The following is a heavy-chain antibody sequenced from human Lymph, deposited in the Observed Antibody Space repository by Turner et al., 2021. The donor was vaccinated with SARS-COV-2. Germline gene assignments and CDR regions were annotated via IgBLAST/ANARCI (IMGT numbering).Heavy chain of an antibody. CDR1: GGTFSSYA. CDR2: IIPMLDIA. V-gene: IGHV1-69*10. J-gene: IGHJ4*02. D-gene: IGHD1-20*01. CDR3: ARDVTGPLGY. Sequence: QVQLVQSGAEVTQPGSSVKVSCKASGGTFSSYAISWVRQAPGQGLEWMGGIIPMLDIANYAQKFQGRVTITADKSTSTAYMELSSLRSEDTAVYYCARDVTGPLGYWGQGTLVTVSS.